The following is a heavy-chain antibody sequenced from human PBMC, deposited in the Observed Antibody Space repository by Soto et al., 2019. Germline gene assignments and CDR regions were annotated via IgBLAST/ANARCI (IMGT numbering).Heavy chain of an antibody. CDR2: IIPIFGTT. CDR1: GGTFSSHA. Sequence: SVKVSCKASGGTFSSHAISWVRQAPGRGLEWMGGIIPIFGTTNYAQKFRARVTITADESTSTAYMELSSLTSEDTAVYYCGSDGYFSSTNCLFYCYHYAIDVWGQGTTVTVSS. J-gene: IGHJ6*02. D-gene: IGHD2-2*03. V-gene: IGHV1-69*13. CDR3: GSDGYFSSTNCLFYCYHYAIDV.